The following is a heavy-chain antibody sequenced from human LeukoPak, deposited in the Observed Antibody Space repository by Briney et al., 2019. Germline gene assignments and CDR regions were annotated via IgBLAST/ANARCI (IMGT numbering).Heavy chain of an antibody. CDR1: AFTVSSNY. CDR2: IYSGGST. Sequence: GGSLRLSCAASAFTVSSNYMSWLRQAPGKGLEWVSIIYSGGSTYYADSVKGRFTISRDNSKNTLYLQMNSLRAEDTAVYDCARDKAPYYYGSVSYSDYWGQGTLVTVSS. D-gene: IGHD3-10*01. J-gene: IGHJ4*02. CDR3: ARDKAPYYYGSVSYSDY. V-gene: IGHV3-66*02.